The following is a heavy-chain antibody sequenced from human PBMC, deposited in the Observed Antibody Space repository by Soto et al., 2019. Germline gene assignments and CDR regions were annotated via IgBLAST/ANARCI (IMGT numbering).Heavy chain of an antibody. CDR3: ARASTTVLDYGMDV. CDR1: GGSISSYY. Sequence: SETLSLTCTVSGGSISSYYWSWIRQHPGKGLEWIGYIYYSGSTCYNPSLKSRVTISVDTSKNQFSLKLSSVTAADTAVYYCARASTTVLDYGMDVWGQGTTVTVSS. D-gene: IGHD4-17*01. CDR2: IYYSGST. J-gene: IGHJ6*02. V-gene: IGHV4-31*03.